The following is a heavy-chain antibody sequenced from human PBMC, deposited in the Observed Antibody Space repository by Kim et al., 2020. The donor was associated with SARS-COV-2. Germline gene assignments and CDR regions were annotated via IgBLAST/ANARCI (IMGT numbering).Heavy chain of an antibody. Sequence: GGSLRLSCAVSGFTLNIFGIHWVRQAPGKGLEWVAVMWSDGLKKGYADSVKGRFTVSRDNSINTVYLQMNSLRAEDTAVYYCARAHPWGSNWDGFDIWGQGTMVTVSP. CDR2: MWSDGLKK. CDR3: ARAHPWGSNWDGFDI. D-gene: IGHD6-13*01. J-gene: IGHJ3*02. CDR1: GFTLNIFG. V-gene: IGHV3-33*01.